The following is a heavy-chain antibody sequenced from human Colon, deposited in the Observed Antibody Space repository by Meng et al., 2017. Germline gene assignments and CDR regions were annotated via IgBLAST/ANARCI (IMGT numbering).Heavy chain of an antibody. J-gene: IGHJ1*01. Sequence: QVPLQDSGPGLVKPSGTLSFTCAVSVGSVSSINWWIWVRQPPGKGLEWIGEISPSGSSNSTPSLKSRVTMSLDKSKNQLFLNLGSVSAADTAVYYCARENEGIGFTPAGQWGQGTLVTVSS. CDR3: ARENEGIGFTPAGQ. D-gene: IGHD2-21*01. V-gene: IGHV4-4*02. CDR2: ISPSGSS. CDR1: VGSVSSINW.